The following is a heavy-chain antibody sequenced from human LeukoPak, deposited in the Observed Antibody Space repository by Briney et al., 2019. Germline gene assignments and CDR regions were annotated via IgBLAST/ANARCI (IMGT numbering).Heavy chain of an antibody. J-gene: IGHJ4*02. D-gene: IGHD3-16*02. Sequence: ASVKVSCKTSGYTFTTYAIHWVRQAPGQRLEWMGLINADDGSTRYSQRFQGRVTMTRDTSISTAYMELSRLRSDDTAVYYCALITFGGVIVKDYWGQGTLVTVSS. CDR2: INADDGST. CDR3: ALITFGGVIVKDY. CDR1: GYTFTTYA. V-gene: IGHV1-3*01.